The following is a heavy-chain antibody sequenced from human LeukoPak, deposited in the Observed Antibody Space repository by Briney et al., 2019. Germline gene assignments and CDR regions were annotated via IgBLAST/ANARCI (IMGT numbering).Heavy chain of an antibody. J-gene: IGHJ2*01. D-gene: IGHD3-22*01. CDR2: IYSGGST. CDR1: GFTFSNAW. Sequence: PGGSLSLSCAASGFTFSNAWMSWVRQAPGKGLEWVSVIYSGGSTYYADSVKGRFAISRDNSQNTLYLQMNSLRAEDTAVYYCARGSHYDSSGFTLFDLWGRGTLVTVSS. CDR3: ARGSHYDSSGFTLFDL. V-gene: IGHV3-66*01.